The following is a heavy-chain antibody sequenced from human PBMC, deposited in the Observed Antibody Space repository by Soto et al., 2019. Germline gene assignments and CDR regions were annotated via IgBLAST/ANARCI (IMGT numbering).Heavy chain of an antibody. V-gene: IGHV4-31*03. CDR3: ARYRFSGTKWSKFDY. CDR1: GVTVSSDAYY. D-gene: IGHD3-16*02. Sequence: PSETLSLTCTVSGVTVSSDAYYWSWIRQPPGKGLEWIGNIYHTGSTYYSPSLKSRVDISLDRSTNQFSSRLSSVTAADTAVYYCARYRFSGTKWSKFDYWGQGTLVTVSS. J-gene: IGHJ4*02. CDR2: IYHTGST.